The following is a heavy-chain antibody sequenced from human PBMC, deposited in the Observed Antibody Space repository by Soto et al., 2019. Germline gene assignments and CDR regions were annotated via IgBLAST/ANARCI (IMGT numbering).Heavy chain of an antibody. J-gene: IGHJ4*02. D-gene: IGHD1-7*01. Sequence: GGSLRLSCAASGFTFSNYAMHWVRQAPGKGLEWVALISYGGSNKYYTDSVKGRFTISRDNSRNRLYLQMNSLRADDTAVFYCAKGTELELLSWGQGTLVTVSS. CDR3: AKGTELELLS. CDR2: ISYGGSNK. V-gene: IGHV3-30*18. CDR1: GFTFSNYA.